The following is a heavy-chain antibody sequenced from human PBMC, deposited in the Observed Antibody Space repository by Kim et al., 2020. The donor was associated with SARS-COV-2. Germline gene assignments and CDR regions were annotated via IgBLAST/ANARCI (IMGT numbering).Heavy chain of an antibody. Sequence: GGSQRLSCAASGFTFSSYAMHWVRQAPGKGLEWVAVISYDGSNKYYVDSVKGRFTISRDNSKNTLYLQMNSLRAEDTAVYYCTKTGATYYYYYGMDVWGQGTTVTVSS. V-gene: IGHV3-30*04. CDR1: GFTFSSYA. CDR2: ISYDGSNK. CDR3: TKTGATYYYYYGMDV. D-gene: IGHD1-7*01. J-gene: IGHJ6*02.